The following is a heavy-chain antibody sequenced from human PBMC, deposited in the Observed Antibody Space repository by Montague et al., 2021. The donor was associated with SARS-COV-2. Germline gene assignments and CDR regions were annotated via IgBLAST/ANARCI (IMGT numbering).Heavy chain of an antibody. J-gene: IGHJ3*02. V-gene: IGHV4-34*01. Sequence: SETLSLTCAGYLDCVVGEFWHRSHEHTSELQSPPEVVCRLVSANYNPSLKSRVTISVDTSKNQFSLKLNSVSAADTAVYYCARGQVTIFGVLIMLPAAGALDIWGQGKMVIVVS. D-gene: IGHD3-3*01. CDR1: LDCVVGEF. CDR3: ARGQVTIFGVLIMLPAAGALDI. CDR2: VCRLVSA.